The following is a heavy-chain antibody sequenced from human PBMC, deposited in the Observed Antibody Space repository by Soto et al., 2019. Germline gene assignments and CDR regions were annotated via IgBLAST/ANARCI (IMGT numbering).Heavy chain of an antibody. CDR1: GFSLSNYA. CDR2: ITGSADKT. Sequence: GGSLRLSCAASGFSLSNYAMTWVRQAPGKGLEWVSGITGSADKTYYADSVKGRFIISRDNSKNTLYLQMNSLRAEDTAVYYCARDSSSWYYNPEYGFDYWGQGTLVTVSS. D-gene: IGHD6-13*01. V-gene: IGHV3-23*01. J-gene: IGHJ4*02. CDR3: ARDSSSWYYNPEYGFDY.